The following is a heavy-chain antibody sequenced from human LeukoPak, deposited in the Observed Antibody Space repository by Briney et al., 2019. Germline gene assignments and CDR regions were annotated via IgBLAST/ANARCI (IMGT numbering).Heavy chain of an antibody. CDR1: GFTFSTKS. CDR2: LTADSGTT. Sequence: GGSLRLSCAVSGFTFSTKSMNWVRQAPGKGLEWVSYLTADSGTTYYADSVKSRFTISRDNAKNSLFLQMNSLRDEVTAVYYCASRDYFDYWGQGTLVTVSS. J-gene: IGHJ4*02. V-gene: IGHV3-48*02. CDR3: ASRDYFDY.